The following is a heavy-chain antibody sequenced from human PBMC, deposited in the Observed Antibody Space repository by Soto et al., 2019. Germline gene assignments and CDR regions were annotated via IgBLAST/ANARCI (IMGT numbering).Heavy chain of an antibody. CDR2: IYATGTT. CDR1: GATISGFP. J-gene: IGHJ5*02. V-gene: IGHV4-4*07. CDR3: VRDGTKTLRDWFDP. D-gene: IGHD1-1*01. Sequence: PWETLAPPLHGPGATISGFPWSWVRKLAGKGLEWIGRIYATGTTDYNPSLKRRVMMSVDTSKKQISQKLRSVIAADTAVYYCVRDGTKTLRDWFDPWGQGISVTVSS.